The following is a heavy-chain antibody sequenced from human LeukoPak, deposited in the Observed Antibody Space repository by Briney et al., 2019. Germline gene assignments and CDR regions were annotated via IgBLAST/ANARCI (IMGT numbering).Heavy chain of an antibody. J-gene: IGHJ4*02. Sequence: ASVKVSCKASGYTFNSYGLSWVRQAPGQGLEWMGWISAYNGNTNYAQKLQGRVTMTTDTSTSTAYLELRSLRSDDTAVYYCASAYSGYPFDYWGQGTLVTVSS. CDR1: GYTFNSYG. D-gene: IGHD5-12*01. V-gene: IGHV1-18*01. CDR2: ISAYNGNT. CDR3: ASAYSGYPFDY.